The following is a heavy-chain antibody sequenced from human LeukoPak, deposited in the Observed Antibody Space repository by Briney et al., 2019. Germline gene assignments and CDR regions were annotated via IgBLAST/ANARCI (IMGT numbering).Heavy chain of an antibody. V-gene: IGHV4-39*01. J-gene: IGHJ6*02. D-gene: IGHD2-8*01. CDR2: IYHSGST. Sequence: PSETLSLTCTVSGGSISSSSYYWGWIRQPPGKGLEWIGSIYHSGSTYYNPSLKSRVTISVDTSKNQFSLKLSSVTAADTAVYYCARHLFCTNGVRYGHYYYGMDVWGQGTTVTVSS. CDR3: ARHLFCTNGVRYGHYYYGMDV. CDR1: GGSISSSSYY.